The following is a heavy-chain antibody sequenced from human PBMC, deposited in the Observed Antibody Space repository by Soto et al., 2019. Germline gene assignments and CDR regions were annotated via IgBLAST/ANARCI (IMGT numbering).Heavy chain of an antibody. CDR3: AEVLFP. Sequence: PSETLSLTCAVYGESFSGYIWTWIRQTPGKGLQWIGQINHSGSASYNPSLKSRVTISVDTSKNQFPLTLSSVPPPATPFYYCAEVLFPGARGTVVTVSS. J-gene: IGHJ5*02. V-gene: IGHV4-34*01. CDR2: INHSGSA. CDR1: GESFSGYI.